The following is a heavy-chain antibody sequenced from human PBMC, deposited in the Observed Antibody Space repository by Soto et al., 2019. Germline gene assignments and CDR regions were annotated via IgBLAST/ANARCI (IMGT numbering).Heavy chain of an antibody. J-gene: IGHJ5*02. CDR3: ARDGFTSGWYVH. CDR2: INTNNGNT. D-gene: IGHD6-19*01. V-gene: IGHV1-18*01. Sequence: GASVKVSCKASGYTFTSYGISWVRQAPGQGLEWMGWINTNNGNTNYAQKLQGRVTMITDTSTSTAYMEVRSLRSDDTAVYYCARDGFTSGWYVHWGQGTLVTVSS. CDR1: GYTFTSYG.